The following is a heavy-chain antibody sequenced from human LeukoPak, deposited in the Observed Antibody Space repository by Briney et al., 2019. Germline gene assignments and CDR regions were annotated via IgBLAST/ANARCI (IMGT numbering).Heavy chain of an antibody. D-gene: IGHD5-12*01. CDR2: ISAYNGNT. CDR3: ARAGRGYSGYDQGDSSGYCDY. V-gene: IGHV1-18*01. Sequence: ASVKVSCKASGYTFTSYGISWVRQAPGQGLEWMGWISAYNGNTNYAQKLQGRVTMTTDTSTSTAYMELRSLRSDDTAVYYCARAGRGYSGYDQGDSSGYCDYWGQGTLVTVSS. CDR1: GYTFTSYG. J-gene: IGHJ4*02.